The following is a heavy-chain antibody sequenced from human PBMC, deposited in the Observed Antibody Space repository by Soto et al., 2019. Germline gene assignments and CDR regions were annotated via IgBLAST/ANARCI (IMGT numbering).Heavy chain of an antibody. CDR1: GFTFISYA. D-gene: IGHD4-4*01. J-gene: IGHJ6*02. CDR2: ISYDGSNK. CDR3: AREGGNYAYYYGMDV. Sequence: GGSLRLSCAASGFTFISYAMHWVRQAPGKGLEWVAVISYDGSNKYYADSVKGRFTISRDNSKNTLYLQMNSLRAEDTAVYYCAREGGNYAYYYGMDVWGQGTTVTVSS. V-gene: IGHV3-30-3*01.